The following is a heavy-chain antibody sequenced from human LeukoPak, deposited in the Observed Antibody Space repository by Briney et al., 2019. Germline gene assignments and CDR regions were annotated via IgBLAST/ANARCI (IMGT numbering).Heavy chain of an antibody. CDR3: AGGSGWLIDY. J-gene: IGHJ4*02. D-gene: IGHD5-12*01. CDR2: ISGRGASK. V-gene: IGHV3-23*01. Sequence: GSLRLSCAVSGLTFNNYAMSWVRQAPGKGLEWVSGISGRGASKYYADSVKGRFTISRDNSKNTLYLQMNSLRAEDTAVYYCAGGSGWLIDYWGQGTLVTVSS. CDR1: GLTFNNYA.